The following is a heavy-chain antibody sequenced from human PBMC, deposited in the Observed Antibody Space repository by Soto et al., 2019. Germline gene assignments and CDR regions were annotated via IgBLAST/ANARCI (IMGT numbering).Heavy chain of an antibody. CDR1: GYTFTSYA. J-gene: IGHJ4*02. D-gene: IGHD6-13*01. Sequence: GASVKVSCKASGYTFTSYAMKWVRQAPGQGLEWMGWINTNTGNPTYAQGFTGRFVFSLDTSVSTAYLQICSLKAEDTAVYYCARDLSQQLYDYWGQGTLVTVSS. CDR2: INTNTGNP. CDR3: ARDLSQQLYDY. V-gene: IGHV7-4-1*01.